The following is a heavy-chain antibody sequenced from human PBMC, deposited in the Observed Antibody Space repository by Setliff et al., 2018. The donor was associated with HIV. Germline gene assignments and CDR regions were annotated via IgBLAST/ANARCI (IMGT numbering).Heavy chain of an antibody. CDR2: INHSGSS. D-gene: IGHD6-13*01. CDR3: ARDSSSWFDY. CDR1: GGSFSGYY. V-gene: IGHV4-34*01. Sequence: PSETLSLTCSVFGGSFSGYYWSWIRQLPGKELEWIGEINHSGSSKYNPSLQSRVTISVDTSKNQLSLKVKSMTAADTAVYYCARDSSSWFDYWGQGTLVTVSS. J-gene: IGHJ4*02.